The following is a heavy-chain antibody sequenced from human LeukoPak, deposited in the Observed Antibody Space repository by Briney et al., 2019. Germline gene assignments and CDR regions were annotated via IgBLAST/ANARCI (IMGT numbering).Heavy chain of an antibody. CDR2: IKKDGSEK. J-gene: IGHJ6*02. CDR3: ARVSGAYYYNYGMDV. Sequence: GSLRLSCAASGFTYNSYWMSWVRQAPGKGLDWVANIKKDGSEKYYVDSVKGRFTISRDNAKNSLYLQMNSLRAEDTAVYYCARVSGAYYYNYGMDVWGQGTTVTVSS. V-gene: IGHV3-7*01. CDR1: GFTYNSYW. D-gene: IGHD6-25*01.